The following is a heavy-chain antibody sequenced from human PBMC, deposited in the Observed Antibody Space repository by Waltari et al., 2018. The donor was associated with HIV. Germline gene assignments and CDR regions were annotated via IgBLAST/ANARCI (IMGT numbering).Heavy chain of an antibody. V-gene: IGHV1-18*01. CDR2: ISAYQGNT. J-gene: IGHJ4*02. CDR1: GYTFPVYG. D-gene: IGHD3-22*01. Sequence: QVQLVQSGAEVKKPGASVKVSCTASGYTFPVYGITWVRQAPGQRLEVMGWISAYQGNTNYAQKLQGRVTMTTDTSTSTAYMELRSLRSDDTAVYDCAREGEGGYYDSSADSSGDYWGQGTLVTVSS. CDR3: AREGEGGYYDSSADSSGDY.